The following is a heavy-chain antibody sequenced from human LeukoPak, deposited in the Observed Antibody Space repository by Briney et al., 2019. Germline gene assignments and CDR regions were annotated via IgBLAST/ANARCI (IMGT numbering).Heavy chain of an antibody. CDR3: ARDWGYCSSTSCSMNDY. CDR2: ISAYNGNT. CDR1: GYTFTSYG. V-gene: IGHV1-18*01. J-gene: IGHJ4*02. D-gene: IGHD2-2*01. Sequence: ASVKVSCKASGYTFTSYGISWVRQAPGQGLEWMGWISAYNGNTNYAQKLQGRVTMTTDTSTSTAYMELRSLRSDDTAVYYCARDWGYCSSTSCSMNDYWGQRTLVTVSS.